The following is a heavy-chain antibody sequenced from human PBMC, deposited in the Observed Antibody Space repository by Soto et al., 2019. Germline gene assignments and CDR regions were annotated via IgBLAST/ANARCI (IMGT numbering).Heavy chain of an antibody. CDR1: GYTFTSYG. V-gene: IGHV1-18*04. D-gene: IGHD2-15*01. Sequence: ASVKVSCKASGYTFTSYGISWVRQAPGQGLDWMGWISAYNGNTKYAQDLQGRVTMTTDTSTSTAYMELRSLRSDDAAVYYCARFTGGSYNTYYFYYGMDVWGQGTTVTVSS. CDR2: ISAYNGNT. CDR3: ARFTGGSYNTYYFYYGMDV. J-gene: IGHJ6*02.